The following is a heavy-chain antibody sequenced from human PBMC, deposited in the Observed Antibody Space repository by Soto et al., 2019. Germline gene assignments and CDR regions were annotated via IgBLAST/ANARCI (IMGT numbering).Heavy chain of an antibody. J-gene: IGHJ5*02. V-gene: IGHV1-3*01. Sequence: ASVKVSCKASGYSFTSYGIHWVRQAPGQRLEWMGWIDAGNGNTKYSQKFQGRVTITRDTSANTAYMDLSSLRSDDTAVYYCARAWGYSYGFDPWGQGTLVTVSS. CDR2: IDAGNGNT. D-gene: IGHD5-18*01. CDR1: GYSFTSYG. CDR3: ARAWGYSYGFDP.